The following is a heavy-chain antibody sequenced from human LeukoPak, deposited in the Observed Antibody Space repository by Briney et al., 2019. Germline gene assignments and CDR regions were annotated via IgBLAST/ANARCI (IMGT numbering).Heavy chain of an antibody. CDR2: IYYSGST. V-gene: IGHV4-31*03. CDR1: GGSISSGGYY. Sequence: SETLSLTCTVSGGSISSGGYYWSWIRQHPGKGLEWIGYIYYSGSTYYNPSLKSRVTMSVDTSKNQFSLKLSSVTAADTAVYYCAGGIAAAGYDYWGQGTLVTVSS. J-gene: IGHJ4*02. D-gene: IGHD6-13*01. CDR3: AGGIAAAGYDY.